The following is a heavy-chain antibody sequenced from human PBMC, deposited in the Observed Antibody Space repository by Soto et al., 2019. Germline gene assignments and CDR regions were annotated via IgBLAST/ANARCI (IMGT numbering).Heavy chain of an antibody. CDR2: IKTSAGGGAT. CDR1: GFSVTSGFSFSEAW. CDR3: TTGSVEGI. Sequence: EVQLVESAGGLVKPGGSLRLSCVASGFSVTSGFSFSEAWMNWVRQAPGEGLEWVGRIKTSAGGGATHYAAPVEGRFTISRDDSKNALYLHMNSLRTEDTAIYYCTTGSVEGIWGQGTTVTVSS. V-gene: IGHV3-15*07. D-gene: IGHD2-15*01. J-gene: IGHJ6*02.